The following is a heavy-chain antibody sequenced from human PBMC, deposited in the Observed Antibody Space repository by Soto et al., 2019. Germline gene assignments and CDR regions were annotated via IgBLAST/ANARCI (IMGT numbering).Heavy chain of an antibody. CDR3: ARDSGGYDILTGYYRDAFDI. Sequence: GGSLRLSCAASGFTFSSYWMSWVRQAPGKGLEWVANIKQDGSEKYYVDSVKGRFTISRDNAKNSLYLQMNSLRAEDTAVYYCARDSGGYDILTGYYRDAFDIWGQGTMVTVSS. CDR1: GFTFSSYW. D-gene: IGHD3-9*01. V-gene: IGHV3-7*01. CDR2: IKQDGSEK. J-gene: IGHJ3*02.